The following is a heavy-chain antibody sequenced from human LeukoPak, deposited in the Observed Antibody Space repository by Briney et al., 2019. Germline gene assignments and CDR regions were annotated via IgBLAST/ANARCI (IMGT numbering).Heavy chain of an antibody. Sequence: GASVKVSCKASGYTFTGYYMHWVRQAPGQGLEWMGWINPNSGGTNYAQKFQGRVTMTRDTSISTAYMELSRLRSDDTAVYYCASWGAAGFVGYYYYMDVWGKGTTVTVSS. D-gene: IGHD6-13*01. J-gene: IGHJ6*03. V-gene: IGHV1-2*02. CDR3: ASWGAAGFVGYYYYMDV. CDR2: INPNSGGT. CDR1: GYTFTGYY.